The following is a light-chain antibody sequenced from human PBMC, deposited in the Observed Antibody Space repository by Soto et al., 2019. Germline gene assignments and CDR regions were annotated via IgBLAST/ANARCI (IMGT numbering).Light chain of an antibody. Sequence: AIRMTQSPSSFSASTGDRVTITCRASQGISSYLAWYQQKPGKAPKLLIYAASTLQSGVPLRFSGSGSGTSFTLTISSLQPEDFATYYCPQLLSYPITFGQGTRLEIK. J-gene: IGKJ5*01. CDR2: AAS. V-gene: IGKV1-8*01. CDR1: QGISSY. CDR3: PQLLSYPIT.